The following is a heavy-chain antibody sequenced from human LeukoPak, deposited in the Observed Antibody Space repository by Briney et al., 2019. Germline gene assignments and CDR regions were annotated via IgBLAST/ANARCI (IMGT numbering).Heavy chain of an antibody. CDR2: IIPIFGTA. V-gene: IGHV1-69*13. Sequence: SVKVSCKASGGTFSSYTIIWVRQAPGQGLEWMGGIIPIFGTANYAQKFQGRVTITADESTSTAYMELSSVRSKDTAVYYCARVNCGGDCYSDRGAFDIWGQGTMVTVSS. CDR1: GGTFSSYT. J-gene: IGHJ3*02. D-gene: IGHD2-21*02. CDR3: ARVNCGGDCYSDRGAFDI.